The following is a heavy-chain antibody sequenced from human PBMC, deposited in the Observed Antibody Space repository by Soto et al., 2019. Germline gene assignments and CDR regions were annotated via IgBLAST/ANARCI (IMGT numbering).Heavy chain of an antibody. CDR2: VSGSGSTT. V-gene: IGHV3-23*01. CDR1: GFTFSNYD. Sequence: GGSLRLSCAASGFTFSNYDMSWVRQAPGKGLEWVSTVSGSGSTTYYADSVKGRFTISRDNSRNTVHLQMDSLKAEDTAVYHSAKPPPNYFSARAFDLWGQGTMVTFSS. D-gene: IGHD3-10*01. CDR3: AKPPPNYFSARAFDL. J-gene: IGHJ3*01.